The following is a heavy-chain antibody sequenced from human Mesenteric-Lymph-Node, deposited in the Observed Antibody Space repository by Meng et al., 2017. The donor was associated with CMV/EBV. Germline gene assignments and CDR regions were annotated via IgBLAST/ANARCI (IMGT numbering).Heavy chain of an antibody. CDR3: ARDTETRWALHKRDFDY. Sequence: GGSLRLSCTASGFIFSDFYMSWIRQAPGKGLEWVSYISSDGDTIYYRDSVKGRFTISRDNAKKPLFLQMNSLRTEDTAVYYCARDTETRWALHKRDFDYWGQGTLVTVSS. CDR1: GFIFSDFY. CDR2: ISSDGDTI. D-gene: IGHD4-17*01. J-gene: IGHJ4*02. V-gene: IGHV3-11*04.